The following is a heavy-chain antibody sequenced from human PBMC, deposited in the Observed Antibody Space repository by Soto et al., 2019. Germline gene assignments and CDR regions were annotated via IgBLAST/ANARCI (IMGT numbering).Heavy chain of an antibody. V-gene: IGHV1-69*18. CDR2: IIPIFGTP. D-gene: IGHD2-2*01. CDR1: GGTFSNFV. Sequence: QVQLVQSGAEVKKPGSSVKVSCKASGGTFSNFVLSWVRQAPGQGLEWMGKIIPIFGTPNYAQQFQGRVTITADDSTNTAYMELSSLRSEDTAVYYCARDLGQDCTTTSCYRRGWFDHWGQGTLVTVSS. CDR3: ARDLGQDCTTTSCYRRGWFDH. J-gene: IGHJ5*02.